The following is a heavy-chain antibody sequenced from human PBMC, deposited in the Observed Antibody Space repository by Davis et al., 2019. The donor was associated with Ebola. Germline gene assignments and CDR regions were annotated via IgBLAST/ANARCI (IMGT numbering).Heavy chain of an antibody. Sequence: GGSLRLSCAASGFTSSSYWMSWVRRAPGKGLEWVANIRQAGSQKYYADSVKGRFTISRDNSKNSPYLQMNSLRTEDTALYYCAKEYSSSAGLYYHGLDVWGQGTTVTVSS. CDR2: IRQAGSQK. CDR1: GFTSSSYW. J-gene: IGHJ6*02. D-gene: IGHD6-6*01. V-gene: IGHV3-7*03. CDR3: AKEYSSSAGLYYHGLDV.